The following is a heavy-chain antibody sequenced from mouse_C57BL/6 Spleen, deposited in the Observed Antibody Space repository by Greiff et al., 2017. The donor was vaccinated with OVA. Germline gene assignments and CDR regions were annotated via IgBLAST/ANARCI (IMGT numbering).Heavy chain of an antibody. CDR3: ARSALTAYYFDY. CDR1: GYTFTDYY. CDR2: IYPGSGNT. Sequence: VQLVESGAELVRPGASVKLSCKASGYTFTDYYINWVKQRPGQGLEWIARIYPGSGNTYYNEKFKGKATLTAEKSSSTAYMQLSSLTSEDSAVYFCARSALTAYYFDYWGQGTTLTVSS. V-gene: IGHV1-76*01. J-gene: IGHJ2*01. D-gene: IGHD4-1*01.